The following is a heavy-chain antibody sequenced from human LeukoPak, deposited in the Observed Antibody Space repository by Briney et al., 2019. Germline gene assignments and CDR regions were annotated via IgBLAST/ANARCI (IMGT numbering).Heavy chain of an antibody. Sequence: GASVKVSCKASGYTFTGYYIHWVRQAPGQGLEWMGWINPNIDGTNYAQKFQGRVTTTGDRSISTAYMELSGLRSDDTAVYYCARERTPGSGYGVDYWGQGTVVTVSS. CDR3: ARERTPGSGYGVDY. D-gene: IGHD6-25*01. J-gene: IGHJ4*02. V-gene: IGHV1-2*02. CDR2: INPNIDGT. CDR1: GYTFTGYY.